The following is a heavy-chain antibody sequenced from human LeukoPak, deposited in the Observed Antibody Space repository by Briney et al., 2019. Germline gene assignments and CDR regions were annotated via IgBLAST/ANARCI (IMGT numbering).Heavy chain of an antibody. CDR3: ARSNHADDY. CDR1: GFTFSSYW. J-gene: IGHJ4*02. CDR2: INTGESST. V-gene: IGHV3-74*01. Sequence: PGGSLRLSCAASGFTFSSYWMHWVRHVPGKGLVWVSRINTGESSTTYADSVKGRFTISRDNAKNTLYLQMDSLRAEDTGVYYCARSNHADDYWGQGTLVTVSS. D-gene: IGHD1-14*01.